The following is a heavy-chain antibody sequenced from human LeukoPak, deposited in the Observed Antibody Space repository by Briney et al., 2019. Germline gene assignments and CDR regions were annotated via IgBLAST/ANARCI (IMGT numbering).Heavy chain of an antibody. D-gene: IGHD1-26*01. CDR2: INPNSGGT. V-gene: IGHV1-2*02. J-gene: IGHJ5*02. Sequence: ASVKVSCKASGYTFTGYYMHWVRQAPGQGLEWMGWINPNSGGTNYAQKFQGRVTMTRDTSISTAYMELSRLRSDDTAVYYCARDSAGSKGYNWFDPWGQGTLVTVSS. CDR1: GYTFTGYY. CDR3: ARDSAGSKGYNWFDP.